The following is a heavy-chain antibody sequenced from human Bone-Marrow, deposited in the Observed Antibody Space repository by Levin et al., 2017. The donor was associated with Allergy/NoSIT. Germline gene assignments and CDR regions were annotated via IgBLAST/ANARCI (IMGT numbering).Heavy chain of an antibody. CDR1: EFIFHDYG. CDR2: IDWNGGNI. V-gene: IGHV3-20*01. J-gene: IGHJ4*02. CDR3: VRDSSHECVVDS. D-gene: IGHD6-6*01. Sequence: PGGSLRLSCAASEFIFHDYGLSWVRQAPGKGLEWVSGIDWNGGNIGYVDSVKGRFTISRDNAKNSLYLQMNSLRAEDTALYHCVRDSSHECVVDSWGQGTLVTVSS.